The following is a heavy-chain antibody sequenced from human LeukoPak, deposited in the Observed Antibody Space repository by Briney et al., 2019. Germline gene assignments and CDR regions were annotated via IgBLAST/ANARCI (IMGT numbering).Heavy chain of an antibody. CDR3: ARTSATYYYFDY. V-gene: IGHV3-30-3*01. CDR1: GFTFSSYA. CDR2: ISYDGSNK. Sequence: GGSLRLSCAASGFTFSSYAMHWVRQAPGKGLEWVAVISYDGSNKYYADSVKGRFTISRDNSKNTLYLQMNSLRAEDTAVYYCARTSATYYYFDYWGQGTLVTVSS. D-gene: IGHD1-26*01. J-gene: IGHJ4*02.